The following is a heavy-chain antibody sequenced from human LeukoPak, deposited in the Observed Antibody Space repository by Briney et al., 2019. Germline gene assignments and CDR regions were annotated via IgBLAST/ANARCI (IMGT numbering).Heavy chain of an antibody. J-gene: IGHJ3*02. CDR2: IIPILGIA. CDR3: ARARGYSYGFSDAFDI. CDR1: GGTFSSYA. V-gene: IGHV1-69*04. Sequence: SVKVSCKASGGTFSSYAISWVRQAPGQGLEWMGRIIPILGIANYAQKSQGRVTITADKSTSTAYMELSSLRSEDTAVYYCARARGYSYGFSDAFDIWGQGTMVTVSS. D-gene: IGHD5-18*01.